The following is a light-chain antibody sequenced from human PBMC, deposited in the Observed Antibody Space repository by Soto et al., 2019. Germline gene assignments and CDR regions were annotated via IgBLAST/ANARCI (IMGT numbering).Light chain of an antibody. CDR2: EVT. J-gene: IGLJ1*01. V-gene: IGLV2-8*01. Sequence: QSALTQPPSASGSPGQSVTISCTGTSSDVGGYDYVAWYQQHPGKAPKLMIYEVTIRPSGVSDRVSGSKSGNTASLSVSGLQAEDEADYYCSSYTGGNPSYVFGNGTKLTVL. CDR3: SSYTGGNPSYV. CDR1: SSDVGGYDY.